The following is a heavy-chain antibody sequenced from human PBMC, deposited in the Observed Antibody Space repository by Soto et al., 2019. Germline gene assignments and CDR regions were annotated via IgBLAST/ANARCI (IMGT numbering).Heavy chain of an antibody. J-gene: IGHJ6*02. CDR1: GFTFSSYG. CDR3: AKDRRYCSSTSCGYYYYYGMDV. D-gene: IGHD2-2*01. CDR2: ISYDGSNK. Sequence: GGSLRLSCAASGFTFSSYGMHWVRQAPGKGLEWVAVISYDGSNKYYADSVKGRFTISRDNSKNTLYLEMNSLRAEDTAVYYCAKDRRYCSSTSCGYYYYYGMDVWGQGTTVTVSS. V-gene: IGHV3-30*18.